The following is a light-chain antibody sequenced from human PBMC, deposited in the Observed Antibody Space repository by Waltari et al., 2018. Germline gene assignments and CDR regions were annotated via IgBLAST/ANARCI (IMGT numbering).Light chain of an antibody. Sequence: EIVMTQSPATLSVSPGERATLSCRASQSVSSNLAWYQPKPGQAPRLLIYAAATRAPGIPARFSCSGSGTEFMLTISSLQSEDFAVYFCQQYNEWPPPTFGGGTRVEI. CDR3: QQYNEWPPPT. V-gene: IGKV3-15*01. J-gene: IGKJ4*01. CDR2: AAA. CDR1: QSVSSN.